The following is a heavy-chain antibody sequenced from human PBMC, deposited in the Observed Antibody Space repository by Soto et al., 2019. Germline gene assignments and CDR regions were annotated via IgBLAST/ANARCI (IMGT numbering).Heavy chain of an antibody. Sequence: PSETLSLTCTVSGGSIFSHYWGWIRQPPGKGLEYIGYIYYSGSTNYNPSLKSRVTISVDMSREQFSLKLTSVTAADTAVYYCAGYILNYYYYGMDVWGQGTTVTVSS. CDR3: AGYILNYYYYGMDV. D-gene: IGHD6-13*01. CDR1: GGSIFSHY. V-gene: IGHV4-59*11. CDR2: IYYSGST. J-gene: IGHJ6*02.